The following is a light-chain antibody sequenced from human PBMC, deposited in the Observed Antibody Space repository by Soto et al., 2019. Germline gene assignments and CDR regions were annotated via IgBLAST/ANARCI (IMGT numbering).Light chain of an antibody. J-gene: IGKJ4*01. Sequence: EIVLTQSPGTLSLSPGERATLSCRASQSLTNNYFAWYQQKPGQAPRLLIYGASSRATGIPDRFSGSGSETDFTLTISSPEPEDSAVYYCQQRSNWPSLTFGGGTKVDIK. CDR3: QQRSNWPSLT. CDR1: QSLTNNY. CDR2: GAS. V-gene: IGKV3D-20*02.